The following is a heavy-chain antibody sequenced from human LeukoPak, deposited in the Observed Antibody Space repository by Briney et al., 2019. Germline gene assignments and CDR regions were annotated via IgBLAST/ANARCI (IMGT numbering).Heavy chain of an antibody. Sequence: PGGSLRLSCAASGSTFSNYWMNWVRQAPGKGLEWVANIKEDESEKHYVDSVKGRFTISRDNAKNSLYLQMNSLRAEDTAIYYCARDHGGSFEYWGQGTLVTVSS. CDR3: ARDHGGSFEY. CDR1: GSTFSNYW. CDR2: IKEDESEK. J-gene: IGHJ4*02. D-gene: IGHD5-24*01. V-gene: IGHV3-7*05.